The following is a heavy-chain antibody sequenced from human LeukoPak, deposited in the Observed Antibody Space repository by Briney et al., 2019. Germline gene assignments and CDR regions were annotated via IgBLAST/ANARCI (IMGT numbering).Heavy chain of an antibody. J-gene: IGHJ4*02. V-gene: IGHV3-33*01. CDR3: ARDLEYSSGWYYFDY. Sequence: GGSLRLSCAASGFTFSSYGMHRVRQAPGKGLEWVAVIWYDGSNKYYADSVKGRFTISRDNSKNTLYLQMNSLRAEDTAVYYCARDLEYSSGWYYFDYWGQGTLVTVXS. CDR2: IWYDGSNK. D-gene: IGHD6-19*01. CDR1: GFTFSSYG.